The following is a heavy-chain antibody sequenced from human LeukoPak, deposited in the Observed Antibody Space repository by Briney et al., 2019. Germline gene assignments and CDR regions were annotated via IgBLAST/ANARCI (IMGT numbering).Heavy chain of an antibody. V-gene: IGHV3-30*18. CDR3: AKRGDGGHKSLEY. Sequence: ATITYDGSSEYYADSVKDRFTVSRDNSKNTLYLQMSSLKTEDTAVYYCAKRGDGGHKSLEYWGQGTLVIVSS. D-gene: IGHD3-16*01. J-gene: IGHJ4*02. CDR2: ITYDGSSE.